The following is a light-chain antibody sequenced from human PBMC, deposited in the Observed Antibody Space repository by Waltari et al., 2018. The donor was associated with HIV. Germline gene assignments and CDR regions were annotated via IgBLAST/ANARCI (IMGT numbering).Light chain of an antibody. CDR3: QQYYTTPQS. Sequence: TSSQTVLYSSDNRDYLAWYQVRPGQPPQLLIYWASTRQSGVPDRFSGSGSGTHFTLTISGLQAEDVAIYYCQQYYTTPQSFGQGTRLEI. CDR1: QTVLYSSDNRDY. CDR2: WAS. V-gene: IGKV4-1*01. J-gene: IGKJ2*03.